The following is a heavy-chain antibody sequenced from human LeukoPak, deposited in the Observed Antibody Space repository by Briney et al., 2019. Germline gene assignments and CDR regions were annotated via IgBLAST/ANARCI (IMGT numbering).Heavy chain of an antibody. CDR3: SRNGLVDFDY. V-gene: IGHV3-49*04. CDR1: GFAFDDFA. Sequence: GGSLRLSCTTSGFAFDDFAMSWVRRPAGKGLEWVGFIRRRAYGGAAEYAASVKGRFIISRDDSKGIAYLQMNSLKTEDTAVYYCSRNGLVDFDYWGQGSRVIVSP. CDR2: IRRRAYGGAA. J-gene: IGHJ4*02.